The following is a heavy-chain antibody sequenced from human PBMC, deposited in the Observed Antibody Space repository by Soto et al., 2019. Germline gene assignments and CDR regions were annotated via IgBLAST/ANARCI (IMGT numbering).Heavy chain of an antibody. CDR3: STRAYDTNGYYRFDP. D-gene: IGHD3-22*01. CDR2: FYYSGST. CDR1: GDSISSSSHY. Sequence: PPETLFLTCTLSGDSISSSSHYWVWICQPQGKGLEWIGTFYYSGSTYYSPYLKSRATISLDTSNNQFSLTLSAVTAADTAMYYCSTRAYDTNGYYRFDPWGQGTLVTVSS. J-gene: IGHJ5*01. V-gene: IGHV4-39*07.